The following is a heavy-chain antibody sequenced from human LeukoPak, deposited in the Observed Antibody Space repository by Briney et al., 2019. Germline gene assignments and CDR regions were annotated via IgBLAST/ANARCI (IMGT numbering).Heavy chain of an antibody. CDR2: ITSSATYI. V-gene: IGHV3-21*01. CDR3: ARTVSRNAFDI. Sequence: GGSLRLSCAASGFTFSNYNMNWVRQAPGKAMEWVSSITSSATYIFYADSVKGRFTISRDNAKNSLYLQMDSLGPEDTAVYYCARTVSRNAFDIWGQGTLVTVSS. J-gene: IGHJ3*02. CDR1: GFTFSNYN. D-gene: IGHD1-14*01.